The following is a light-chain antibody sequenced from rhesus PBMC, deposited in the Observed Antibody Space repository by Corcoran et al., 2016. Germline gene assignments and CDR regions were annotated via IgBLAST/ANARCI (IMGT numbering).Light chain of an antibody. CDR1: QSISSW. CDR3: LQYRSSPLA. J-gene: IGKJ4*01. V-gene: IGKV1-22*01. CDR2: KAS. Sequence: DIQMTQSPSSLSASVGDTVTITCRASQSISSWLDWYQQKPGKAPKLLIYKASSLQSGDPSRFSGCGSGTDFTLTISSLQPEDFATYYCLQYRSSPLAFGGGTKVGVK.